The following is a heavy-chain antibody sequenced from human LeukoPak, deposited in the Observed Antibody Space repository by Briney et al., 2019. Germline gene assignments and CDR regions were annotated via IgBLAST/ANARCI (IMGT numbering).Heavy chain of an antibody. CDR2: VSGSGGST. J-gene: IGHJ6*03. CDR1: GFTFSSYA. V-gene: IGHV3-23*01. Sequence: GGSLRLSCAASGFTFSSYAMTWVRQATGKGLEWVSTVSGSGGSTYYADSVKGRFTISRDNSKNTLYLQMNSLGAEDTAVYCCAKDSDYYYYMDVWGTGTTVTVSS. CDR3: AKDSDYYYYMDV.